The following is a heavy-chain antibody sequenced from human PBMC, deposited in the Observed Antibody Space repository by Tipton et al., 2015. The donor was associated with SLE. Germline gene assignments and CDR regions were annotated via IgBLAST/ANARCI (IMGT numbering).Heavy chain of an antibody. Sequence: TLSLTCAVYGGSFSGYYWSWIRQPPGKGLEGIGYIYTSGSTNYNPSLKSRVTISVDTSKNQFSLKLSSVTAADTAVYYCARERGDYGDYFDYWGQGTLVTVSS. CDR3: ARERGDYGDYFDY. J-gene: IGHJ4*02. D-gene: IGHD4-17*01. CDR2: IYTSGST. V-gene: IGHV4-4*08. CDR1: GGSFSGYY.